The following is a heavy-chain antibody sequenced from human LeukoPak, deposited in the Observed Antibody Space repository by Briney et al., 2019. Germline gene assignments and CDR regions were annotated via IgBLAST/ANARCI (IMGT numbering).Heavy chain of an antibody. CDR3: ARVGGYSGYDRGTLFDY. CDR1: GYTFTSYG. J-gene: IGHJ4*02. CDR2: ISACNGNT. D-gene: IGHD5-12*01. V-gene: IGHV1-18*01. Sequence: ASVKVSCKASGYTFTSYGISWVRQAPGQGLEWMGWISACNGNTNYAQKLQGRVTMTTDTSTSTAYMELRSLRSDDTAVYYCARVGGYSGYDRGTLFDYWGQGTLVTVSS.